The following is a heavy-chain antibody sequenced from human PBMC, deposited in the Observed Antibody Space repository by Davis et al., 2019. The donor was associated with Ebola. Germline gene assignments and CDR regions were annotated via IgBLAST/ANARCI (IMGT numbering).Heavy chain of an antibody. CDR2: FDPEDGET. D-gene: IGHD1-26*01. V-gene: IGHV1-24*01. CDR1: GYTLTEFS. J-gene: IGHJ4*02. Sequence: ASVTVSCKVSGYTLTEFSMHWVRQAPRKGLEWMGGFDPEDGETIYAQKFQGRVTMTEDTSTDTAYMELSSLRSEDTAVYYCATILSGSYDYWGQGTLVTVSS. CDR3: ATILSGSYDY.